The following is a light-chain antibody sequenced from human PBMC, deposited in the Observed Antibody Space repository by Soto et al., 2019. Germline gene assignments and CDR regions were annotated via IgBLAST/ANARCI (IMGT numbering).Light chain of an antibody. Sequence: EIVITQSPATLSVSPGERATLSCRASQSVSTYLAWYQQKPGQAPRLLIYDASTRATGIPDRFSGSGSGTDFTLTISRLEPEDFAVYYCQQYGSSPRTFGQGTKVDI. V-gene: IGKV3-20*01. CDR2: DAS. J-gene: IGKJ1*01. CDR3: QQYGSSPRT. CDR1: QSVSTY.